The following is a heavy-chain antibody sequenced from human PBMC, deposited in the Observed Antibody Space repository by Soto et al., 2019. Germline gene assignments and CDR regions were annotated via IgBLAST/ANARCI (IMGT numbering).Heavy chain of an antibody. J-gene: IGHJ4*02. CDR3: AKSVYNWNDGFFDY. CDR2: ISYDGSNK. Sequence: GGSLILSCAASGFTFSSYGMHWVRQAPGKGLEWVAVISYDGSNKYYADSVKGRFTISRDNSKNTLYLQMNSLRAEDTAVYYCAKSVYNWNDGFFDYWGQGTLVTGSS. CDR1: GFTFSSYG. D-gene: IGHD1-1*01. V-gene: IGHV3-30*18.